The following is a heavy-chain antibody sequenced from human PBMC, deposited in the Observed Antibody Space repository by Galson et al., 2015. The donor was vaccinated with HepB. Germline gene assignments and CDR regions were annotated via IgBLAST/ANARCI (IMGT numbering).Heavy chain of an antibody. CDR3: ARDQWNDVPQYYYYYGMDV. CDR1: GFTFSSYS. D-gene: IGHD1-1*01. J-gene: IGHJ6*02. CDR2: ISSSSSTI. Sequence: SLRLSCAASGFTFSSYSMNWVRQAPGKGLEWVSYISSSSSTIYYADSVKGRFTISRDNAKNSLYLQMNSLRDEDTAVYYCARDQWNDVPQYYYYYGMDVWGQGTTVTVSS. V-gene: IGHV3-48*02.